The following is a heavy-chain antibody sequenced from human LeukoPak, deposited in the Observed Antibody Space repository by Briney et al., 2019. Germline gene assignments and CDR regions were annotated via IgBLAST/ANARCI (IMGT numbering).Heavy chain of an antibody. CDR3: ARDRRAIAVAGSWFDP. CDR2: INPSGGST. Sequence: ASVKVSCKASGYTFTSYYMHWVRQAPGQGLEWVGIINPSGGSTSYAQKFQGRVTMTRDTSTSTVYMELSSLRSEDTAVYFCARDRRAIAVAGSWFDPWGQGTLVTVSS. J-gene: IGHJ5*02. D-gene: IGHD6-19*01. V-gene: IGHV1-46*01. CDR1: GYTFTSYY.